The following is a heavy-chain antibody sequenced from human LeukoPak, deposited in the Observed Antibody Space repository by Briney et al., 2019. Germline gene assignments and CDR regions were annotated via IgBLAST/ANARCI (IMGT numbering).Heavy chain of an antibody. CDR1: GFTFSSYG. CDR3: ASRRGGIVGDY. V-gene: IGHV3-33*01. D-gene: IGHD2-15*01. CDR2: IWYDGSNK. J-gene: IGHJ4*02. Sequence: GRSLRLSCAASGFTFSSYGMHWVRQAPGKGLEWVAIIWYDGSNKYYADSVKGRFTISRDNSKNTVYLQMNSLRAEDTAVYYCASRRGGIVGDYWGQGTLVTVSS.